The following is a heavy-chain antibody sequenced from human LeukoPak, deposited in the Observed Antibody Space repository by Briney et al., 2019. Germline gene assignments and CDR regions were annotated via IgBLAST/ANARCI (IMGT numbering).Heavy chain of an antibody. J-gene: IGHJ4*02. D-gene: IGHD2-8*01. CDR3: AREFCANGVCYLGSNYYFDY. CDR2: ISAYNGNT. Sequence: GASVKVSCKASGYTFTSYGFSWVRQAPGQGLEWMGGISAYNGNTNYAQKLQGRVTMTTDTSTGTAYMELRSLTSDDTAVYYCAREFCANGVCYLGSNYYFDYWGQGTLVIVSS. V-gene: IGHV1-18*01. CDR1: GYTFTSYG.